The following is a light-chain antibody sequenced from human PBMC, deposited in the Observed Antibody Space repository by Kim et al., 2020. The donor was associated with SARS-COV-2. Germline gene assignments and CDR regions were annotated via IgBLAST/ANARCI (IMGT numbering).Light chain of an antibody. V-gene: IGLV2-8*01. Sequence: QSALTQPPSASGSPGQSLTISCTGTSSDVGGYPYVSWYQQHPGKAPKLMIYGVNKRPSGVPDRFSGSKSGNTASLTVSGLQAEDGADYYCSSYAGSKHYVFGTGTKVTVL. CDR1: SSDVGGYPY. J-gene: IGLJ1*01. CDR3: SSYAGSKHYV. CDR2: GVN.